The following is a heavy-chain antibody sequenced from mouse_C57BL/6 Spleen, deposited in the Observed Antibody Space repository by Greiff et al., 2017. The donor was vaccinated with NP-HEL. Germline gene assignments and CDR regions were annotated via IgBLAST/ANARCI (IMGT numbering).Heavy chain of an antibody. J-gene: IGHJ3*01. CDR1: GFTFSDAW. CDR2: IRNKANNHAT. V-gene: IGHV6-6*01. CDR3: TAGVYYYGSSPFAY. Sequence: EVKVEESGGGLVQPGGSMKLSCAASGFTFSDAWMDWVRQSPEKGLEWVAEIRNKANNHATYYAESVKGRFTISRDDSKSSVYLQMNSLRAEDTGIYYCTAGVYYYGSSPFAYWGQGTLVTVSA. D-gene: IGHD1-1*01.